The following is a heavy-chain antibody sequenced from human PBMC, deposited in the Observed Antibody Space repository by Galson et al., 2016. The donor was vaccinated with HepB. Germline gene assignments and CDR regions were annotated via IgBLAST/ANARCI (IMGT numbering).Heavy chain of an antibody. Sequence: SLRLSCAASGFTFSSYAMSWVRQAPGKGLEWVSYVSSSSSYIYYADSVKGRFTISRDNAKNSLYLQMNSLRDEDTAVYYCARDRLWAPNAFDIWGQGTMVTVSS. D-gene: IGHD1-26*01. V-gene: IGHV3-48*02. J-gene: IGHJ3*02. CDR3: ARDRLWAPNAFDI. CDR1: GFTFSSYA. CDR2: VSSSSSYI.